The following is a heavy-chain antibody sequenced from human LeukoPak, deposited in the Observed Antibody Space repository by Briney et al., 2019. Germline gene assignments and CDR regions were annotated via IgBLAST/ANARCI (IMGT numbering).Heavy chain of an antibody. J-gene: IGHJ5*02. Sequence: GGSLRLSCAASGFTFSSSAMSWVRQAPGKGLEWVSSISGSGSGGSTYYADSVKGRFTISRDNAKNSLYLQMNSLRAEDTAVYYCARGELLWASTTHNWFDPWGQGTLVTVSS. CDR2: ISGSGSGGST. CDR3: ARGELLWASTTHNWFDP. D-gene: IGHD3-10*01. CDR1: GFTFSSSA. V-gene: IGHV3-23*01.